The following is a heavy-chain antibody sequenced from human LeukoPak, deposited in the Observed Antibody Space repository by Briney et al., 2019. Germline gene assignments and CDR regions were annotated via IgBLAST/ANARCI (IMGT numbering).Heavy chain of an antibody. CDR2: IYYTGDT. D-gene: IGHD6-19*01. Sequence: SGTLSLACSVSGDSISKYYWSWIRQPPGKGLEWIAYIYYTGDTNYSPSLKSRVAISIDTSKNQFSLKLTSVTAADTAVYFCAGMPVGGLRQFDSWGQGALVTVSS. V-gene: IGHV4-59*03. CDR1: GDSISKYY. CDR3: AGMPVGGLRQFDS. J-gene: IGHJ4*02.